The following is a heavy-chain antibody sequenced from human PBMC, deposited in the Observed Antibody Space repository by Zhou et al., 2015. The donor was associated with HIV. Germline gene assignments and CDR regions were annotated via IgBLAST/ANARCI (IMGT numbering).Heavy chain of an antibody. CDR2: INAGNGNT. V-gene: IGHV1-3*01. CDR1: GYTFTSYA. J-gene: IGHJ4*02. Sequence: QVQLVQSGAEVKKPGASVKVSCKASGYTFTSYAMHWVRQAPGQSLEWMGWINAGNGNTKYAQNFQGRVTITRDTSASTAYMELSSLRSEDTAVYYCARDAIIDFEWFSHLGYWGQGTLVTVSS. D-gene: IGHD3-9*01. CDR3: ARDAIIDFEWFSHLGY.